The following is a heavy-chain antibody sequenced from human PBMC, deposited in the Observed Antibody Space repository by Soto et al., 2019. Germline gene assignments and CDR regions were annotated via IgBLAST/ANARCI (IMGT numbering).Heavy chain of an antibody. CDR3: ASQVSGTGISAFDI. V-gene: IGHV4-39*01. J-gene: IGHJ3*02. D-gene: IGHD6-19*01. CDR2: IYYSGST. Sequence: QPPGKGLEWIGSIYYSGSTYYNPSLKSRVTISVDTSKTQFSLKLSSVTAADTAVYYCASQVSGTGISAFDIWGQGTMVTVSS.